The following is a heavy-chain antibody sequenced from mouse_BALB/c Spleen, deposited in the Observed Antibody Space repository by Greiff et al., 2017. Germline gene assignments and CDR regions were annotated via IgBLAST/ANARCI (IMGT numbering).Heavy chain of an antibody. CDR1: GFTFSSYA. D-gene: IGHD2-4*01. CDR3: ARGEDYDWFAY. Sequence: EVQGVESGGGLVKPGGSLKLSCAASGFTFSSYAMSWVRQTPEKRLEWVASISSGGSTYYPDSVKGRFTISRDNARNILYLQMSSLRSEDTAMYYCARGEDYDWFAYWGQGTLVTVSA. V-gene: IGHV5-6-5*01. CDR2: ISSGGST. J-gene: IGHJ3*01.